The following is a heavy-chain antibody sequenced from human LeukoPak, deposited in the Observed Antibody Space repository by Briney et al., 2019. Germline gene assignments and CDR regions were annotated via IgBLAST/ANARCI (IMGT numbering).Heavy chain of an antibody. J-gene: IGHJ4*02. V-gene: IGHV1-8*03. CDR2: MNPNSGNT. CDR1: GYTFTSYE. Sequence: ASVKVSCKASGYTFTSYEINWVRQATGQGLEWMGWMNPNSGNTGYAQRFQGRVTITGNTSISTAYMELSSLRSEDTAVYYCARTYTVTTELGYWGQGTLVTVSS. D-gene: IGHD4-11*01. CDR3: ARTYTVTTELGY.